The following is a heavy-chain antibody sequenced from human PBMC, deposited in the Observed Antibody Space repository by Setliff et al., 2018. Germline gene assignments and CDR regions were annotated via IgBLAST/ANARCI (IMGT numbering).Heavy chain of an antibody. D-gene: IGHD6-6*01. V-gene: IGHV3-21*01. Sequence: GGSLRLSCAASGFTFSSYSMNWVRQAPGKGLEWVSSISSSSSYIYYADSVKGRFTISRDNAKNSLYLQMNSLRAEDTAVYYCARDHLYSSSAPKDAEWHNWGQGTLVTVSS. CDR3: ARDHLYSSSAPKDAEWHN. J-gene: IGHJ4*02. CDR2: ISSSSSYI. CDR1: GFTFSSYS.